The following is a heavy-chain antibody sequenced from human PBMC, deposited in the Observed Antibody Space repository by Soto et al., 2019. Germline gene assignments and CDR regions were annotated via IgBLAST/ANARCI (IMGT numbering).Heavy chain of an antibody. D-gene: IGHD2-15*01. V-gene: IGHV1-2*04. Sequence: GASVKVSCKASGYTFTGYYMHWVRQAPGQGLEWMGWINPNSGGTNYAQKFQGWVTMTRDTSISTAYMELSRLRSDDTAVYYCARDTPATRHGMDVWGQGTTVTVSS. CDR2: INPNSGGT. CDR1: GYTFTGYY. CDR3: ARDTPATRHGMDV. J-gene: IGHJ6*02.